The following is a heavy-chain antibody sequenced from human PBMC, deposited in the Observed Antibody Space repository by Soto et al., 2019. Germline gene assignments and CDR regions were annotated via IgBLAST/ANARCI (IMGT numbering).Heavy chain of an antibody. CDR2: INDSGDLR. CDR1: GFTFGSYA. V-gene: IGHV3-23*01. CDR3: AKAFGDWYPFEK. J-gene: IGHJ4*02. D-gene: IGHD6-19*01. Sequence: PGGSLRLSCLASGFTFGSYAMSWVRRAPGKGLEWVSTINDSGDLRYYAESVRGRFTISRDNSKNTLYLQVNDLRAEDTARYHCAKAFGDWYPFEKWGLGALVTVSS.